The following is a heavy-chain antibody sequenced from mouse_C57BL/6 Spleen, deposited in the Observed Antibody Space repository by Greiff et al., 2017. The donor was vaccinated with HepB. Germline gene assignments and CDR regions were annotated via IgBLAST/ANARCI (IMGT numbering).Heavy chain of an antibody. CDR1: GFTFSSYA. J-gene: IGHJ2*01. D-gene: IGHD1-2*01. CDR2: ISDGGSYT. CDR3: ARDGYYGPFDY. Sequence: EVQRVESGGGLVKPGGSLKLSCAASGFTFSSYAMSWVRQTPEKRLEWVATISDGGSYTYYPDNVKGRFTISRDNAKNNLYLQMSHLKSEDTAMYYCARDGYYGPFDYWGQGTTLTVSS. V-gene: IGHV5-4*01.